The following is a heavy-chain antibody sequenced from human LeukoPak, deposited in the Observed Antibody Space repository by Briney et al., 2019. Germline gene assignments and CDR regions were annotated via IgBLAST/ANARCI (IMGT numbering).Heavy chain of an antibody. J-gene: IGHJ6*03. CDR3: AKVCPLGYCSSTSCYAPYYYYYYMDV. CDR1: GYTFTGYY. Sequence: ASVKVSCKASGYTFTGYYMHWVRQAPGQGLEWMGWINPNSGGTNYAQKFQGRVTMTRDTSISTAYMELSRLRSEDTAVYYCAKVCPLGYCSSTSCYAPYYYYYYMDVWGKGTTVTISS. D-gene: IGHD2-2*01. V-gene: IGHV1-2*02. CDR2: INPNSGGT.